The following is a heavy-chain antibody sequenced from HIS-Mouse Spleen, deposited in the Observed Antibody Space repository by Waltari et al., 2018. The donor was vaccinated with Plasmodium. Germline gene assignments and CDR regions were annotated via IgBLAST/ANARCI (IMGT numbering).Heavy chain of an antibody. CDR2: IKQDGSEK. V-gene: IGHV3-7*01. CDR3: ASSWYWYFDL. D-gene: IGHD6-13*01. J-gene: IGHJ2*01. CDR1: GFPFSSYW. Sequence: EVQLVESGGGLVQPGWSLRLSCAVSGFPFSSYWMSWVRQAPGKGLEWVANIKQDGSEKYYVDSVKGRFTISRDNAKNSLYLQMNSLRAEDTAVYYCASSWYWYFDLWGRGTLVTVSS.